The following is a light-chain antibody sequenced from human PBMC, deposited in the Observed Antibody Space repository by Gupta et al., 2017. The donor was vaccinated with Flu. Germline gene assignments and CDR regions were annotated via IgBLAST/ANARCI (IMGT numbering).Light chain of an antibody. J-gene: IGKJ1*01. Sequence: DIQMTQSPSSLSASVGDRVTITCQASQDISNYLNWYQQKPGKAPKLLIYDASNLETGVPSRFSGSGSGTDFTFTISSLQPEDIATYYWQQDDNLPTFGQGTKVEIK. CDR1: QDISNY. V-gene: IGKV1-33*01. CDR2: DAS. CDR3: QQDDNLPT.